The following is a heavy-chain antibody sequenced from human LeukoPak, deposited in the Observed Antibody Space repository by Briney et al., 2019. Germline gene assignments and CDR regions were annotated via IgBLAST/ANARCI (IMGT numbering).Heavy chain of an antibody. CDR1: GGSISSGDYY. D-gene: IGHD2-2*01. CDR2: IYYSGST. Sequence: SQTLFLTCTVSGGSISSGDYYWSWIRQPPGKGLEWIGYIYYSGSTYYNPSLKSRVTISVDTSKNQFSLKLSSVTAADTAVYYCARVVVVPAVVDYWGQGTLVTVSS. CDR3: ARVVVVPAVVDY. V-gene: IGHV4-30-4*01. J-gene: IGHJ4*02.